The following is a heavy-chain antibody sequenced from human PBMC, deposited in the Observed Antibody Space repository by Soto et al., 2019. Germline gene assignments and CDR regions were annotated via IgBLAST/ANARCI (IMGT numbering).Heavy chain of an antibody. J-gene: IGHJ4*02. CDR1: GFSLSNPRMG. V-gene: IGHV2-26*01. CDR2: IFSNDDK. Sequence: QVSLKESGPVLVKPTETLTLTCTVSGFSLSNPRMGVSWIRQPPGKALEWLAHIFSNDDKSYSTSLKSRVTISKDTSKSQVVLTMTNMDPVYTATYYCARVYDSSGYEYWGQGTLVTVSS. CDR3: ARVYDSSGYEY. D-gene: IGHD3-22*01.